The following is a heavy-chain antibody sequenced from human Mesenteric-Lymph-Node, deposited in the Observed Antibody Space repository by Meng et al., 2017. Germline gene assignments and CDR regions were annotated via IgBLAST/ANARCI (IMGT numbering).Heavy chain of an antibody. J-gene: IGHJ4*02. D-gene: IGHD3-10*02. CDR2: TYYRSKYYN. CDR3: ARDWGDVRGGFDF. V-gene: IGHV6-1*01. CDR1: GDSVSSNSAA. Sequence: QLPHAGPGLVKPSQTLSPTCAISGDSVSSNSAAWNWIRQSPSRGLEWLGRTYYRSKYYNDYALSVKSRITINPDTSKNQFSLQLNSVTPEDTAIYYCARDWGDVRGGFDFWGQGTLVTVSS.